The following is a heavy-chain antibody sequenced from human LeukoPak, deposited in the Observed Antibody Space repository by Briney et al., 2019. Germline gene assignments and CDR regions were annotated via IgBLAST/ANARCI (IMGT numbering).Heavy chain of an antibody. J-gene: IGHJ6*04. CDR2: IYYSGST. V-gene: IGHV4-59*01. D-gene: IGHD2-2*01. Sequence: SETLSLTCTVSGGSISSYYWSWIRQPPGKGLEWIGYIYYSGSTNYNPSLKSRVTISGDTSKNQFSLKLSSVTAADTAVYYCARDRVPEDIVVVPAAMRPSDYYYYYGMDVWGKGTTVTVSS. CDR3: ARDRVPEDIVVVPAAMRPSDYYYYYGMDV. CDR1: GGSISSYY.